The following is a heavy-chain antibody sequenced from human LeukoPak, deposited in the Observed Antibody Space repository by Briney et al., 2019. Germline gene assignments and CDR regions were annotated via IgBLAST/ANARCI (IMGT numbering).Heavy chain of an antibody. J-gene: IGHJ4*02. D-gene: IGHD7-27*01. CDR2: IYPRGST. CDR1: GGSISSGSYS. CDR3: ARFSPRAMGNYLDF. Sequence: SSQTLSLTCAVSGGSISSGSYSWSWIRQPPGKGLEWIGYIYPRGSTYYNPSLKSRVILSLDKSANQFSLNLSSVTAADTAVYYCARFSPRAMGNYLDFWGQGTLVTVSS. V-gene: IGHV4-30-2*01.